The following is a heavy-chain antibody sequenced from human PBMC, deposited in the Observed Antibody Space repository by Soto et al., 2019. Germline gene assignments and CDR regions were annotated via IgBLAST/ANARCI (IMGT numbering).Heavy chain of an antibody. CDR3: ARVRGYKYGYDPRYYFDY. J-gene: IGHJ4*02. CDR1: GGSVNSGSYF. Sequence: SETLSLTCTVSGGSVNSGSYFWSWIRQPPGKGLEWIGYIYDSGSTNYNPSLASRVTIAADTSKNQFSLKVTSVSAADTAVYYCARVRGYKYGYDPRYYFDYWGQGALVTVSS. V-gene: IGHV4-61*01. D-gene: IGHD5-18*01. CDR2: IYDSGST.